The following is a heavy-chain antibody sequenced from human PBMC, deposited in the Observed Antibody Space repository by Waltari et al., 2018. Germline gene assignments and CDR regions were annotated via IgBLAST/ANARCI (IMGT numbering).Heavy chain of an antibody. J-gene: IGHJ3*02. Sequence: VRQTPRASLKWVSSTSTSRATTQYADSLKRLFTNPRANSKNTLALHMNSLRAEDTAINFCTKDQTTVTTVWLPFYIWGPGTMVTVSS. CDR2: TSTSRATT. V-gene: IGHV3-23*01. D-gene: IGHD4-17*01. CDR3: TKDQTTVTTVWLPFYI.